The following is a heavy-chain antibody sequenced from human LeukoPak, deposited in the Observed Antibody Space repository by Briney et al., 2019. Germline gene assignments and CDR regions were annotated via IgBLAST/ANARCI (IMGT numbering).Heavy chain of an antibody. D-gene: IGHD6-19*01. CDR1: GFTFTNYA. V-gene: IGHV3-30*04. Sequence: GGSLRLSCAASGFTFTNYAMHWVRQAPGKGLEWVAVISYDGSNKYYADSVKGRFTISRDKPKNTLYLQMNSLRAEDTAVYYCARDLSSGWHEGMDVWGQGTTVTVSS. CDR2: ISYDGSNK. CDR3: ARDLSSGWHEGMDV. J-gene: IGHJ6*02.